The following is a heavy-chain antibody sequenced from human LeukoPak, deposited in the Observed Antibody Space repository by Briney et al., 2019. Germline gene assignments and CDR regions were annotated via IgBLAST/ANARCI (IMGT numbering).Heavy chain of an antibody. CDR1: GGTFSSYA. V-gene: IGHV1-69*04. D-gene: IGHD3-10*01. J-gene: IGHJ4*02. CDR3: ARGTMVRGVYFDY. Sequence: ASVKVSCKASGGTFSSYAISWVRQAPGQGLEWIGRIIPILGIANYAQKFQGRVTITADKSTSTAYMELSSLRSEDRAVYYCARGTMVRGVYFDYWGQGTLVNVSS. CDR2: IIPILGIA.